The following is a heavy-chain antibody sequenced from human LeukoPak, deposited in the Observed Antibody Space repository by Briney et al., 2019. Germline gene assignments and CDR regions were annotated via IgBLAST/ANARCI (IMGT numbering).Heavy chain of an antibody. CDR3: ARDWYDNSDAFDI. Sequence: SETLSLTCTVSGYSISSGYYWGWIRQPPGKGLEWIGSIYHSGSTYYNPSLKSRVTISVDTSKDQFSLKLSSVTAADTAVYYCARDWYDNSDAFDIWGQGTMVTVSS. J-gene: IGHJ3*02. CDR1: GYSISSGYY. CDR2: IYHSGST. D-gene: IGHD3-9*01. V-gene: IGHV4-38-2*02.